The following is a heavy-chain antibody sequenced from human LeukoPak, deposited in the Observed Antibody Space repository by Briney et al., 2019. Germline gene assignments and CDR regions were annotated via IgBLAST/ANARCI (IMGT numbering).Heavy chain of an antibody. V-gene: IGHV4-39*07. CDR2: IYYRGST. Sequence: SETLSLTCTVSGGSISSSSYYWGWIRQPPGKGLEWIGSIYYRGSTYYNPSLKSRVTISVDTSKNQFSLKLSSVTAADTAVYYCARVFDSSGRDYWGQGTLVTVSS. J-gene: IGHJ4*02. CDR3: ARVFDSSGRDY. CDR1: GGSISSSSYY. D-gene: IGHD3-22*01.